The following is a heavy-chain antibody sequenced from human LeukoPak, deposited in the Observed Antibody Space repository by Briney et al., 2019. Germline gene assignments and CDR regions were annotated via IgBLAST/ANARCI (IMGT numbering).Heavy chain of an antibody. Sequence: SETLSLTCTVSGGSISSGSYYWSWIRQPAGKGLEWIGEINHSGSTNYNPSLKSRVTISVDTSKNQFSLKLSSVTAADTAVYYCARSIAAAGTGKVDGWFDPWGQGTLVSVSS. CDR3: ARSIAAAGTGKVDGWFDP. D-gene: IGHD6-13*01. CDR2: INHSGST. J-gene: IGHJ5*02. V-gene: IGHV4-61*10. CDR1: GGSISSGSYY.